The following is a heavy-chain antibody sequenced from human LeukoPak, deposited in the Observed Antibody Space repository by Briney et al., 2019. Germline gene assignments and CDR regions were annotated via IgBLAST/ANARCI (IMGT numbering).Heavy chain of an antibody. Sequence: GGSLRLSCAASVCSFSSYSMNWVRQAPGKGLEWVSSSSSSSSYIYYADSVKGRFTISRYNAKNSLYLQMNSLRAEDTAVYYCARDPPYCGGDCYSARDIWGQGTMVTVSS. V-gene: IGHV3-21*01. J-gene: IGHJ3*02. CDR3: ARDPPYCGGDCYSARDI. CDR1: VCSFSSYS. D-gene: IGHD2-21*02. CDR2: SSSSSSYI.